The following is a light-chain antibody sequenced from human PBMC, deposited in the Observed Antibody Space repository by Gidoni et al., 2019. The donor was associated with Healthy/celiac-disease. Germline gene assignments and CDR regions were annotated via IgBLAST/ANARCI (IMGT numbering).Light chain of an antibody. Sequence: DIQITNSPSSLSASVGDRVTITCQASQDISNYLNWYQQKPGKPPKLLIDDASNLETGVPSRFSGSGSGTDFTFTISSLQPEDIATYYCQQYDNPPPTFGGGTKVEIK. J-gene: IGKJ4*01. CDR3: QQYDNPPPT. CDR1: QDISNY. V-gene: IGKV1-33*01. CDR2: DAS.